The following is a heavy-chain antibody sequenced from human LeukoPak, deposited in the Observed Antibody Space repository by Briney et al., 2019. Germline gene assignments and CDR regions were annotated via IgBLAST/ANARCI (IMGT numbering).Heavy chain of an antibody. J-gene: IGHJ3*02. D-gene: IGHD6-6*01. CDR1: GGSITSSNYF. CDR3: ANGQSIAARRGRDAFDI. V-gene: IGHV4-39*07. Sequence: SETLSLTCTVSGGSITSSNYFWGWIRQSPGKGLEWIGSIYYSGSTYYNPSLKSRVTISVETSKIQFSLKLSSVTAADTAVYYCANGQSIAARRGRDAFDIWGQGTMVTVSS. CDR2: IYYSGST.